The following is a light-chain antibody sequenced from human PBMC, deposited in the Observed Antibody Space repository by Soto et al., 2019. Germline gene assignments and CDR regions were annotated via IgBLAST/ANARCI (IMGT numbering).Light chain of an antibody. Sequence: EIVLTQSPVTLSLSPGERATLSCRASQTISNYLAWYQQKPDQAPRLLIYDASNRATGIPARFSGSGSGTDFTLTISSLEREDFAVYYCQERSNWPSYTFGQGTKLEIK. V-gene: IGKV3-11*01. CDR2: DAS. J-gene: IGKJ2*01. CDR1: QTISNY. CDR3: QERSNWPSYT.